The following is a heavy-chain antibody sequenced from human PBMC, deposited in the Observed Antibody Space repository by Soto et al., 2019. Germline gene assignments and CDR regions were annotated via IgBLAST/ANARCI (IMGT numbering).Heavy chain of an antibody. Sequence: ASVKVSCKASGYIFTSYYIHWVRQAPGQGLEWMGWINPFDGSRMFAQSFQGRVTMTRDTSTSTVYMEVSSLRSEDTAVYYCARDVGATDYWGQGTLVTVSS. CDR2: INPFDGSR. D-gene: IGHD1-26*01. J-gene: IGHJ4*02. CDR3: ARDVGATDY. CDR1: GYIFTSYY. V-gene: IGHV1-46*01.